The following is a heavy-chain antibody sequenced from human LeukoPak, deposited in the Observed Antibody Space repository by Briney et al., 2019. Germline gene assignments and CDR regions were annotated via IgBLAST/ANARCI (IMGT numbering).Heavy chain of an antibody. Sequence: GGSLRLSCAASGFTFSGYAMSWVRQAPGKGVEWVSAISDSGGSTYYPDSVKGRFTISRDNSRNTLYLQSNCLRGEDTAVYYCAKEDLYYGMDVWGKGTTVTVSS. J-gene: IGHJ6*04. CDR2: ISDSGGST. CDR3: AKEDLYYGMDV. V-gene: IGHV3-23*01. CDR1: GFTFSGYA.